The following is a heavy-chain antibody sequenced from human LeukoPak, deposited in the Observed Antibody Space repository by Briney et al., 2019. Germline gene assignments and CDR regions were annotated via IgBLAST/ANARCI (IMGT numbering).Heavy chain of an antibody. J-gene: IGHJ4*02. CDR3: AREGRGSAWPLFDY. CDR2: MSINGRT. CDR1: GGSITSYY. V-gene: IGHV4-4*07. D-gene: IGHD6-19*01. Sequence: SETLSLTCTVSGGSITSYYWNWIRQPAGKGLEGLEWIGRMSINGRTNYNPSLKSRVTISVDTSKNHFSLKLSSVTATDTAVYYCAREGRGSAWPLFDYWGQGTLVTVSS.